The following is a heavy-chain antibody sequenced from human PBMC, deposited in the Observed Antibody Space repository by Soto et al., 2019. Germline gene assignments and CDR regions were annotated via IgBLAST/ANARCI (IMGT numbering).Heavy chain of an antibody. CDR3: ARDRDTAMVYHFDY. D-gene: IGHD5-18*01. J-gene: IGHJ4*02. CDR2: ISAYNGNT. CDR1: GYTFSSYG. Sequence: ASVKVSCKASGYTFSSYGISWVRQAPGQGLEWMGWISAYNGNTNYAQKLQGRVTMTTDTSTSTAYMELRSLRSDDTAVYYCARDRDTAMVYHFDYWGQGTLVTVSS. V-gene: IGHV1-18*01.